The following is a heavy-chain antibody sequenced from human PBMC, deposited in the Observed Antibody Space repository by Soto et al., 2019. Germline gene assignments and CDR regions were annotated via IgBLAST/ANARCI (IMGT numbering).Heavy chain of an antibody. J-gene: IGHJ6*02. CDR1: GYTFTGYY. V-gene: IGHV1-2*02. CDR2: INPNSGDT. CDR3: AKGGAIVAAGTRVYLYDTLDV. Sequence: QVQLVQSGTEVKRPGDSVKVSCKASGYTFTGYYVHWVRQAPGQGLEWMGWINPNSGDTYLAQRFQGRVTMNRVTSIGSAYVELRGLTSDDTAEYYCAKGGAIVAAGTRVYLYDTLDVWDQGATVTGSS. D-gene: IGHD1-26*01.